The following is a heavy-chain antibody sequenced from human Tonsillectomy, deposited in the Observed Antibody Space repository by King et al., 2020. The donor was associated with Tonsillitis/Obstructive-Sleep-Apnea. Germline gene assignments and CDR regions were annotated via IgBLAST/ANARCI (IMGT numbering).Heavy chain of an antibody. D-gene: IGHD1-14*01. CDR1: GGSISSRDYY. CDR3: ARHTHDRNSSYYMAV. CDR2: IYYNGDT. Sequence: QLQESGPGLVKPSENLSLMCSVSGGSISSRDYYWGWIRQPPGKGLEWIASIYYNGDTYYNPSLKSRVTISVDTSKNQFSLKLSSVTAEDTSVYYCARHTHDRNSSYYMAVWGKGTTVTVSS. J-gene: IGHJ6*03. V-gene: IGHV4-39*01.